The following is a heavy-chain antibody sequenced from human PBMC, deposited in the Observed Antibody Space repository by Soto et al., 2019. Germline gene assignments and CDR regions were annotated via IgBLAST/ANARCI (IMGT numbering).Heavy chain of an antibody. D-gene: IGHD6-13*01. CDR1: GGSIGSYY. Sequence: QVQLQESGPGLVKPSETLSLTCTVSGGSIGSYYWSWIRQPPGKGLEWIGYIYYSGSTNYNPSLKSRVTISIDTSKHHFSLKLASVTAADTAVYYCARVRRYSSRPDAFDIWGQGTMVTVSS. CDR2: IYYSGST. V-gene: IGHV4-59*01. CDR3: ARVRRYSSRPDAFDI. J-gene: IGHJ3*02.